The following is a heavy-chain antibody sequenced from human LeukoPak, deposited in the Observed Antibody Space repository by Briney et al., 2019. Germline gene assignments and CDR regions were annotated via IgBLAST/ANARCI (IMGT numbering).Heavy chain of an antibody. Sequence: GGSLRLSCAASGFPFSSHWLSWVRQAPGKGLEWVSVIYSGGSTYYADSVKGRFTISRDNSKNTLYLQMNSLRAEDTAVYYCARDRTYYYDSSGYYDAFDIWGQGTMVTVSS. V-gene: IGHV3-53*01. CDR1: GFPFSSHW. J-gene: IGHJ3*02. D-gene: IGHD3-22*01. CDR2: IYSGGST. CDR3: ARDRTYYYDSSGYYDAFDI.